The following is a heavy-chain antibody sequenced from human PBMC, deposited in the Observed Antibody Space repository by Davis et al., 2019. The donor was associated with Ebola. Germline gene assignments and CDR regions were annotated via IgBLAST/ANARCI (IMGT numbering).Heavy chain of an antibody. V-gene: IGHV1-46*02. CDR1: GYTFNSYY. Sequence: ASMKVSCKASGYTFNSYYIHWVRQAPGQGLEWMGIINPSGGSTTYAQKFQGRVTMTRDTSTRTVYMELSSLRSEDTAVYYCARGRGHYESSGGDFWGQGTLVTVSS. J-gene: IGHJ4*01. CDR2: INPSGGST. CDR3: ARGRGHYESSGGDF. D-gene: IGHD3-22*01.